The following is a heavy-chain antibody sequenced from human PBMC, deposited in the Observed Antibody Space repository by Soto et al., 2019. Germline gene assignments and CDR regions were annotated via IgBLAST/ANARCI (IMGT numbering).Heavy chain of an antibody. CDR2: IWYDGSNK. J-gene: IGHJ6*02. Sequence: VQLVESGGGVVQPGRSLRLSCAASGFTFSSYGMHWVRQAPGKGLEWVAVIWYDGSNKYYADSVKGRFTISRDNSKNTLYLQMNSLRAEDTAVYYCAREKGVRFYYYYGMDVWGQGTTVTVSS. V-gene: IGHV3-33*01. CDR1: GFTFSSYG. CDR3: AREKGVRFYYYYGMDV. D-gene: IGHD3-10*02.